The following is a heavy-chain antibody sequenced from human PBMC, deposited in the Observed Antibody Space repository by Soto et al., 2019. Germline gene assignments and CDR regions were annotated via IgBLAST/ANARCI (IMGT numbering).Heavy chain of an antibody. Sequence: PSETLSLTCAVYGGSFSGYYWSWIRQPPGKGLEWIGEINHSGSTNYNPSLKSRVTISVDTSKNQFSLKLSSVTAADTAVYYCARSSGWRTDYWGQGXLITV. CDR3: ARSSGWRTDY. D-gene: IGHD6-19*01. V-gene: IGHV4-34*01. CDR2: INHSGST. CDR1: GGSFSGYY. J-gene: IGHJ4*02.